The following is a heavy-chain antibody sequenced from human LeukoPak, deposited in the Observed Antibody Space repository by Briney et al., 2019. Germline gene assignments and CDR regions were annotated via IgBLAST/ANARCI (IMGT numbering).Heavy chain of an antibody. Sequence: GASVKVSCKASGGTFSSYAISWARQAPGQGLEWMGGIIPIFGTANYAQKFQGRVTITADESTSTAYMELSSLRSEDTAVYYCARSVVGSDYYDSSGYNYFDYWGQGTLVTVSS. V-gene: IGHV1-69*13. CDR2: IIPIFGTA. CDR3: ARSVVGSDYYDSSGYNYFDY. CDR1: GGTFSSYA. J-gene: IGHJ4*02. D-gene: IGHD3-22*01.